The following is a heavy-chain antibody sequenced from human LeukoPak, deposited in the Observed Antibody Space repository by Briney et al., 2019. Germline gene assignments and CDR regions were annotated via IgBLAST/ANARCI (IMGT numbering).Heavy chain of an antibody. CDR2: ISSDGSVT. D-gene: IGHD2-21*02. Sequence: GGSLRLSCAVSGFSFTNYWMHWVRQDPGKGLVWVSYISSDGSVTKYADSVKGRFTISRDNAVNTLYLQMNSLRVEDTAVYYCVRGSLRLPRSTPDYWGQGTLVAVSS. CDR3: VRGSLRLPRSTPDY. CDR1: GFSFTNYW. J-gene: IGHJ4*02. V-gene: IGHV3-74*03.